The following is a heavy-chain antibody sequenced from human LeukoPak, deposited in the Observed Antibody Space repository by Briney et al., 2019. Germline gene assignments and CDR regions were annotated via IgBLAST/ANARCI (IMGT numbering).Heavy chain of an antibody. CDR1: GFTFSDYY. Sequence: GGSLRLSCAASGFTFSDYYMSWIRQAPGKGLEWVANINRDGSEEYYVGSVKGRFTISRDNAKNSLFLQMNSLSGEDTAVYYCARHYYGSGRIVDWGQGTLVTVSS. CDR3: ARHYYGSGRIVD. D-gene: IGHD3-10*01. CDR2: INRDGSEE. J-gene: IGHJ4*02. V-gene: IGHV3-7*01.